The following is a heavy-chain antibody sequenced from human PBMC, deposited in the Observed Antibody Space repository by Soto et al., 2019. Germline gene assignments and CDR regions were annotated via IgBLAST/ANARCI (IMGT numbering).Heavy chain of an antibody. Sequence: SETLSLTCTVSGGSISSYYWSWIRQPPGKGLEWIGYIYYSGSTNYNPSLKSRFTISVDTSKNQFSLKLSSVTAADTAVYYCARHPYYDILTGYPRSWFDPWGQGTLVTVSS. CDR3: ARHPYYDILTGYPRSWFDP. D-gene: IGHD3-9*01. J-gene: IGHJ5*02. CDR1: GGSISSYY. V-gene: IGHV4-59*08. CDR2: IYYSGST.